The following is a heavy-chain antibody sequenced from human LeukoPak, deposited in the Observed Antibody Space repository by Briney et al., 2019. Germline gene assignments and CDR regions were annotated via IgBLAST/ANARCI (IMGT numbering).Heavy chain of an antibody. CDR2: ISYRADTP. D-gene: IGHD2-8*02. CDR3: ASGYRSGYHY. V-gene: IGHV3-11*01. Sequence: PGGSLRLPCVASGFTFSDFFMSWIRQAPGKGLEWISFISYRADTPYYADSVKGRFTISRDNAKNSVFLQMNSLRVEDTAVYYCASGYRSGYHYWGQGTLVSVSS. J-gene: IGHJ4*02. CDR1: GFTFSDFF.